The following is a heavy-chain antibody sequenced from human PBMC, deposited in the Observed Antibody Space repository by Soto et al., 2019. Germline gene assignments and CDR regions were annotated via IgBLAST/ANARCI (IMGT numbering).Heavy chain of an antibody. V-gene: IGHV3-23*01. CDR1: GFTFRSYA. CDR2: ISGSGTNS. J-gene: IGHJ4*02. Sequence: GSLRLACAASGFTFRSYAVHCVRQAPGKGLDWVSSISGSGTNSYYADSVKGRFTISRDNSKNEVYLEMHGLRGEDTAIYYCAKGRSSAPDYYVDSWGQGTLVTVSS. CDR3: AKGRSSAPDYYVDS. D-gene: IGHD3-10*01.